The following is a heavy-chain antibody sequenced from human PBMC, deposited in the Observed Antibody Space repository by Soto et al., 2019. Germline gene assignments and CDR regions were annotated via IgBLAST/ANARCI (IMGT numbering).Heavy chain of an antibody. Sequence: QVQLVESGGGVVQPGTSLRLSCTTSGFTFSNHAMHWVRQARGKGLEWVAQIWYDGSNKYYADSVKGRFTISRDNSRNMVYVQMNSLRVEDTAVYYCARDGQQLAPYALDVWGQGTSVTVSS. CDR3: ARDGQQLAPYALDV. J-gene: IGHJ6*02. D-gene: IGHD6-13*01. CDR1: GFTFSNHA. V-gene: IGHV3-33*01. CDR2: IWYDGSNK.